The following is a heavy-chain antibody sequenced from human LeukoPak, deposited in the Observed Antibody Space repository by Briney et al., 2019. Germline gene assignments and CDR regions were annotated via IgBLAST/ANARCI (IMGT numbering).Heavy chain of an antibody. Sequence: ASVKVSREASGYTLTGYYMHWVRQAPGQGLEWMGWINPNSGGTNYAQKFQGRATMTRDTSISTAYMELSRLRSDDTAVYYCARRPRAVAGIDYWGQGTLVTVSS. CDR3: ARRPRAVAGIDY. CDR1: GYTLTGYY. CDR2: INPNSGGT. D-gene: IGHD6-19*01. J-gene: IGHJ4*02. V-gene: IGHV1-2*02.